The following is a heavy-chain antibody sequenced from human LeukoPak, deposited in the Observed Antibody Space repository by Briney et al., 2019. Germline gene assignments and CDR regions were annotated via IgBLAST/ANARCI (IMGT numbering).Heavy chain of an antibody. Sequence: SETLSLTCAVYGGSFSGYYWSWIRQPPGKGLEWIGEINHSGSTNYNPSLKSRVTISVDTSKNQFSLKLGSVTAADTAVYYCARRYSYYYYGMDVWGQGTTVTVSS. CDR1: GGSFSGYY. CDR2: INHSGST. J-gene: IGHJ6*02. D-gene: IGHD5-18*01. V-gene: IGHV4-34*01. CDR3: ARRYSYYYYGMDV.